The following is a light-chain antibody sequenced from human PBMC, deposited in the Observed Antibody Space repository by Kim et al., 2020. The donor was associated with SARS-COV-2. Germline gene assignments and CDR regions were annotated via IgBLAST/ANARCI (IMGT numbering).Light chain of an antibody. CDR3: QAWGISTVV. CDR2: QDT. J-gene: IGLJ2*01. CDR1: DLGDKY. V-gene: IGLV3-1*01. Sequence: VSPGQPASLTCSGDDLGDKYACWYQQKPDQSPVLIFYQDTKRPSGIPGRFSGSNSGNAAPLTISGTQAMDEADYYCQAWGISTVVFGGGTKLTVL.